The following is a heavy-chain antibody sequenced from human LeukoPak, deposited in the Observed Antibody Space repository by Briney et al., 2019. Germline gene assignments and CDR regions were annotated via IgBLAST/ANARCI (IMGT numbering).Heavy chain of an antibody. CDR2: IHHRGST. Sequence: SGTLSLTCAVSGDSISSSDWWSWVRQPPGKGLEWIGEIHHRGSTNYNPSLKSRVTISVDTSKNQFSLNLSSVTAADTAVYYCARARSNYPEPYYFDYWGQGTLVTVSS. V-gene: IGHV4-4*02. J-gene: IGHJ4*02. D-gene: IGHD4-11*01. CDR3: ARARSNYPEPYYFDY. CDR1: GDSISSSDW.